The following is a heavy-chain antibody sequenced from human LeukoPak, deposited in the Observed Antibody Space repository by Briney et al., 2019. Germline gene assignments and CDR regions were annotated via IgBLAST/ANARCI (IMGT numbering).Heavy chain of an antibody. CDR3: ARTRYGGSYYYNYYYYMDV. V-gene: IGHV1-69*13. J-gene: IGHJ6*03. CDR2: IIRIFGTA. Sequence: ASVKVSCKASGGTFSSYAISWVRQAPGQGLEWMGGIIRIFGTANYAQKFQGRVTITADESTSTAYMELSSLRSEDTAVYYCARTRYGGSYYYNYYYYMDVWGKGTTVTISS. CDR1: GGTFSSYA. D-gene: IGHD1-26*01.